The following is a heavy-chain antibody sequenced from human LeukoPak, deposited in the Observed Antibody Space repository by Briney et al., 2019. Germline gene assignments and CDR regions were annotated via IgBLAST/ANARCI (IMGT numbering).Heavy chain of an antibody. V-gene: IGHV3-23*01. CDR1: GFTFSSYA. J-gene: IGHJ6*03. CDR3: AKNGDRGAYCSGGSCYPYYYYYIDV. Sequence: GGSLRLSCAASGFTFSSYAMSWVRQAPGKGLEWVSAISGSGGSPYYTDPVKGRFTISRDNSKNTLYLQMNSLRAEDTAIYYCAKNGDRGAYCSGGSCYPYYYYYIDVWGKGTTVTISS. D-gene: IGHD2-15*01. CDR2: ISGSGGSP.